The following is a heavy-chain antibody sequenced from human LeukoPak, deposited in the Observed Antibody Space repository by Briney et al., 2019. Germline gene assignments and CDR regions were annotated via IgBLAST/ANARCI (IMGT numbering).Heavy chain of an antibody. D-gene: IGHD6-13*01. CDR1: GGTFSSYA. CDR2: IIPILGTA. CDR3: ATESIAAAGTGGEFDY. J-gene: IGHJ4*02. Sequence: SVKVSCKASGGTFSSYAISWVRQAPGQGLEWMGGIIPILGTANYAQKFQGRVTITTDESTSTAYMELSSLRSEDTAVYYCATESIAAAGTGGEFDYWGQGTLVTVSS. V-gene: IGHV1-69*05.